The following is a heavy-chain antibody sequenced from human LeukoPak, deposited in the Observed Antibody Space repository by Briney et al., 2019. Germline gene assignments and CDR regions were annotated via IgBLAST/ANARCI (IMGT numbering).Heavy chain of an antibody. V-gene: IGHV3-74*01. CDR3: ARGLSGYASSLGY. D-gene: IGHD6-6*01. Sequence: GGSLRLSCAASGFTFSSYWMHWVRQAPGKGLVWVSRINSDESSTSYAGSVRGRFSISRDNAKNTLYLQMNSLRAEDTAVYYCARGLSGYASSLGYWGQGTLVTVSA. CDR2: INSDESST. CDR1: GFTFSSYW. J-gene: IGHJ4*02.